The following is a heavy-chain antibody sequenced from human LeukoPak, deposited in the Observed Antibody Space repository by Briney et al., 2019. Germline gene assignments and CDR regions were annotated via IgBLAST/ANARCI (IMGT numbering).Heavy chain of an antibody. CDR3: ARVVKEGTMVRGVIIYFDY. Sequence: PSETLSLTCAVSGGSISSGNWWSWVRPPPGKGLGWIGEIYHIGSTNYNPSLKSRVTISVDTSKNQFSLKLSSVTAADTAVYYCARVVKEGTMVRGVIIYFDYWGQGTLVTVSS. D-gene: IGHD3-10*01. CDR1: GGSISSGNW. CDR2: IYHIGST. V-gene: IGHV4-4*02. J-gene: IGHJ4*02.